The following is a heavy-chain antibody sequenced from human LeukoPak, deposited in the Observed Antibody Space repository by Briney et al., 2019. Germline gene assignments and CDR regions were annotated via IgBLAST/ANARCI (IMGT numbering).Heavy chain of an antibody. CDR3: ARKGGYTYGLVNWFDP. Sequence: GGSLRLSCAASGFTFSSYEMNWVRQAPGKGLEWVSYISSSGSTIYYADSVKGRFTISRDSAKNSLYLQMNSLRAEDTAVYYCARKGGYTYGLVNWFDPWGQGTLVTVSS. CDR1: GFTFSSYE. D-gene: IGHD5-18*01. J-gene: IGHJ5*02. CDR2: ISSSGSTI. V-gene: IGHV3-48*03.